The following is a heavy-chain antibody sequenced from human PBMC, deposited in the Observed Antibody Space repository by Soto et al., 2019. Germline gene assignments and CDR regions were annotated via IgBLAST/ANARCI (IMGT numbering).Heavy chain of an antibody. CDR1: GGSISSYH. V-gene: IGHV4-59*01. CDR2: IYYSGST. J-gene: IGHJ6*02. CDR3: ARVVGGSSWEPYYYYYGMDV. Sequence: SSETLSLTCTVSGGSISSYHWSWIRQPPGKGLEWIGYIYYSGSTNYNPSLKSRVTISVDTSKNQFSLKLSSVTAADTAVYYCARVVGGSSWEPYYYYYGMDVWGQGTTVTVSS. D-gene: IGHD6-13*01.